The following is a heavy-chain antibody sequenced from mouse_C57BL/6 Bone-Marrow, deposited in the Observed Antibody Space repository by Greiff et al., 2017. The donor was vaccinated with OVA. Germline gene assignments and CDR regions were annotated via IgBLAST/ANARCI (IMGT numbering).Heavy chain of an antibody. D-gene: IGHD1-1*01. CDR1: GYTFTEYT. J-gene: IGHJ2*01. V-gene: IGHV1-62-2*01. Sequence: VHLVESGAELVKPGASVKLSCKASGYTFTEYTIHWVKQRSGQGLEWIGWFYPGSGSIKYNEKFKDKATLTADKSSSTVYMELSRLTSEDSAVYFCARHGLYYYGSSPYFDYWGQGTTLTVSS. CDR3: ARHGLYYYGSSPYFDY. CDR2: FYPGSGSI.